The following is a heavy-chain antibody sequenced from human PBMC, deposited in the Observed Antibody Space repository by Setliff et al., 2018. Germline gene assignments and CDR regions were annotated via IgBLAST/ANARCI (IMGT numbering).Heavy chain of an antibody. CDR1: GGSFSNYY. J-gene: IGHJ6*02. D-gene: IGHD5-12*01. V-gene: IGHV4-34*01. CDR3: ARDQWVRSPPLYFSYSMDV. CDR2: INHSGST. Sequence: PSETLSLTCTVYGGSFSNYYWSWIRQPPGKGLEWIGEINHSGSTNYNSSLTSRVTISVDTSKNQFSLKLTSMTAADTAVYYCARDQWVRSPPLYFSYSMDVWGQGTTVTAP.